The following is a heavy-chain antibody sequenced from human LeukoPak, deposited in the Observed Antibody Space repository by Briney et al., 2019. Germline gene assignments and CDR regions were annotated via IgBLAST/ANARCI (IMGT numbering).Heavy chain of an antibody. Sequence: PGGSLRLSCAASGLTFSNNAMHWVRQAPGKGLERVAFIWHDGSKKYYADSVKGRFTISRDQSKNTLYLQMNSLRPEDTAVYYCAKNHTSSGHMDVWGKGTTVTVSS. CDR3: AKNHTSSGHMDV. CDR2: IWHDGSKK. D-gene: IGHD6-25*01. CDR1: GLTFSNNA. J-gene: IGHJ6*03. V-gene: IGHV3-30*02.